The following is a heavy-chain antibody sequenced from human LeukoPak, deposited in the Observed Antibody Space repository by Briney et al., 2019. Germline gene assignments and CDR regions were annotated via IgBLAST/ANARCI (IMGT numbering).Heavy chain of an antibody. D-gene: IGHD5-18*01. CDR3: AKDGYSSSDY. V-gene: IGHV3-30*02. CDR1: GFTFSNYG. J-gene: IGHJ4*02. CDR2: IRYDGSKK. Sequence: GGSLRLSCAASGFTFSNYGMHWVRQAPGKGLEWVAFIRYDGSKKYYADSVKGRFTISRDNSKNTLYLQMNSLRAEDTAVYYCAKDGYSSSDYWGQGTLVTISS.